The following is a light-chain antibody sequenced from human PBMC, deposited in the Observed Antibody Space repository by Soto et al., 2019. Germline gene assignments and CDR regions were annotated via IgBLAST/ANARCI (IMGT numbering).Light chain of an antibody. J-gene: IGKJ4*01. CDR2: AAS. CDR1: QGISSY. Sequence: DIQLTQSPSFLSASVGDRVTIACRASQGISSYLAWYQQQPGKAPKLLIYAASTLQRGVPSRFSGSGSGTEFTLTSSSLQPEDFATYYCQQLNSYPTFGGGTKVEIK. CDR3: QQLNSYPT. V-gene: IGKV1-9*01.